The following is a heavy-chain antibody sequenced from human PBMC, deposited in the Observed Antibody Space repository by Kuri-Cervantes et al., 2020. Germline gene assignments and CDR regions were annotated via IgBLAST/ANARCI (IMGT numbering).Heavy chain of an antibody. J-gene: IGHJ6*02. CDR3: AREVGATTFGYYYYGMDV. D-gene: IGHD1-26*01. CDR1: GGTFSSYA. CDR2: IIPIFGTA. Sequence: SVKVSCKASGGTFSSYAISWVRQAPGQGLEWMGGIIPIFGTANYAQKFQGRVTITADESTSTAYMELSSLRSEDTAVYYCAREVGATTFGYYYYGMDVWGQGTTVTVSS. V-gene: IGHV1-69*13.